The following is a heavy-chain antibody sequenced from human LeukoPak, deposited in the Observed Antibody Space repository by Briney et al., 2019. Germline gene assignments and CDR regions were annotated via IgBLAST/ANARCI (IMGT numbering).Heavy chain of an antibody. CDR2: IREERGQE. D-gene: IGHD5-18*01. CDR3: ASLDTAKQPLANH. V-gene: IGHV3-7*03. CDR1: GLTVSNHW. Sequence: GGSLRLSCVASGLTVSNHWMSWVRQAPGKGLEWVANIREERGQEYYVDSVKGRFTISKNSAKNTLYLQMNTLRVEDTAMYYCASLDTAKQPLANHWGQGTLVTVSS. J-gene: IGHJ5*02.